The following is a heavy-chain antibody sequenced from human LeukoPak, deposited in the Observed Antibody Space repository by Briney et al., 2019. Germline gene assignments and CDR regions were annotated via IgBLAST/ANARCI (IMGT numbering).Heavy chain of an antibody. J-gene: IGHJ4*02. D-gene: IGHD3-16*02. CDR1: GFTFSSYA. V-gene: IGHV3-23*01. CDR2: ISGSGGST. CDR3: AKDKAPQRPVIWGSYRYPPYFDY. Sequence: GGSLRLSCAASGFTFSSYAMSWVRQAPGKGLEWVSAISGSGGSTYYADSVKGRFTISRDNSKNTLYLQMNSLRAEDTAVYYCAKDKAPQRPVIWGSYRYPPYFDYWGQGTLVTVSS.